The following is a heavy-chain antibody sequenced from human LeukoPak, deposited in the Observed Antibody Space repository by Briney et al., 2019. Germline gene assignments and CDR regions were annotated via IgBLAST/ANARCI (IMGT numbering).Heavy chain of an antibody. Sequence: GGSLKLSCAASGFTFSGSAMHWVRQASGKGLEWDGRIRSKANSYATVYSASVKGRFTISRDDSKNTAYLQMNSLKTEDTAVYYCTRRYYHDSSGSYRNDYWGQGTLVTVSS. J-gene: IGHJ4*02. CDR2: IRSKANSYAT. CDR3: TRRYYHDSSGSYRNDY. V-gene: IGHV3-73*01. D-gene: IGHD3-22*01. CDR1: GFTFSGSA.